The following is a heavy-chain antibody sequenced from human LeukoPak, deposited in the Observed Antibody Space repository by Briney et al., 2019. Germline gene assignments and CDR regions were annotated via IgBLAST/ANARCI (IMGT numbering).Heavy chain of an antibody. Sequence: GGSLRLSCATSGFTFDKYFMHWVRQPPGKGLEWVSTITSNSDRTYYADSVKGRFTISRDNAKNSLYLQMNSLRAEDTAVYYCARDRNGRHFDYWGQGTLVTVSS. CDR3: ARDRNGRHFDY. J-gene: IGHJ4*02. D-gene: IGHD2-8*01. CDR2: ITSNSDRT. V-gene: IGHV3-9*01. CDR1: GFTFDKYF.